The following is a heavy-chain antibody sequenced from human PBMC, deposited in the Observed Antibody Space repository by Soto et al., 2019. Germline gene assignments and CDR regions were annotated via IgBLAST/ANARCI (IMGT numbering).Heavy chain of an antibody. CDR2: ISYDGSNK. V-gene: IGHV3-30-3*01. Sequence: QVQLVESGGGVVQPGRSLRLSCAASGFTFSNNAMDWVRQAPGKGLEWVAVISYDGSNKYIAESVKGRFTISRDNSKHTLFLQMNILRAEDTAVYYCARGTTTSAFSAMDVWGQGTTVTVSS. CDR3: ARGTTTSAFSAMDV. CDR1: GFTFSNNA. J-gene: IGHJ6*02. D-gene: IGHD1-1*01.